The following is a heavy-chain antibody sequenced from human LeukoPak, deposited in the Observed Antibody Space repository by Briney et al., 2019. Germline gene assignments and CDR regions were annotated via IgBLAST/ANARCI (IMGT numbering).Heavy chain of an antibody. V-gene: IGHV4-31*03. J-gene: IGHJ6*02. CDR2: IYYSGST. D-gene: IGHD5-12*01. CDR1: GGSISSGGYY. CDR3: ANSEATTTPPPYGMDV. Sequence: PSETLSLTCTVSGGSISSGGYYWSWIRQHPGKGLEWIGYIYYSGSTYYNPSLKSRVTISLDMSKNQFSLKLSSVTAADTAVYYCANSEATTTPPPYGMDVWGQGTTVTVSS.